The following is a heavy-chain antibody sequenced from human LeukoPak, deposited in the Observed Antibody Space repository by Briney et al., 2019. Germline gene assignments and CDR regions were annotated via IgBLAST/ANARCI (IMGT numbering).Heavy chain of an antibody. J-gene: IGHJ4*02. D-gene: IGHD5-12*01. CDR2: IRSKAYGGTT. V-gene: IGHV3-49*04. Sequence: PGRSLRLSCAASGFTFSSYAMHWVRQAPGKGLEWVGFIRSKAYGGTTEYAASVKGRFTISRDDSKSIAYLQMNSLKTEDTAVYYCTRGYSGYDPFDYWGQGTLVTVSS. CDR3: TRGYSGYDPFDY. CDR1: GFTFSSYA.